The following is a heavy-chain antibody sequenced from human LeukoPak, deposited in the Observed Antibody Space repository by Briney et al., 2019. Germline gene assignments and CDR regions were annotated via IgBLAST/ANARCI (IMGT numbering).Heavy chain of an antibody. CDR3: ARDHSSSSEDY. Sequence: PSETLSLTCTVSGYSISSGYYWAWIRQPPGKGLEWIGSIFHTGSTYHNPSLKSRVTISVDTSKNQFSPKLNSVTAADTAVYYCARDHSSSSEDYWGQGTLVTVSS. D-gene: IGHD6-13*01. CDR1: GYSISSGYY. CDR2: IFHTGST. J-gene: IGHJ4*02. V-gene: IGHV4-38-2*02.